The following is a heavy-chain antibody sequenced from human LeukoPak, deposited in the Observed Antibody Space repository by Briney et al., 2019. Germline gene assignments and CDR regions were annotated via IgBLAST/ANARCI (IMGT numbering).Heavy chain of an antibody. D-gene: IGHD1-1*01. J-gene: IGHJ4*02. CDR3: ARDGTRGNFDF. V-gene: IGHV3-74*01. CDR2: INGGGSST. CDR1: GFTLSSYW. Sequence: GGSLRLSCAASGFTLSSYWMHWVRQAPGKGLVWVSRINGGGSSTSYADSVKGRFTISRDNARDTLYLQMNTLRAKDTAVYYCARDGTRGNFDFWGQGTLVTVSS.